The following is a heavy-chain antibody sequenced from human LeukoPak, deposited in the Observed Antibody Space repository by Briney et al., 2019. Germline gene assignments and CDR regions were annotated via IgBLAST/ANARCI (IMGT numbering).Heavy chain of an antibody. V-gene: IGHV4-61*02. J-gene: IGHJ4*02. CDR1: VASIIGGSFF. CDR2: VHPTGST. Sequence: PSETLSLTCTVSVASIIGGSFFWSWIRQPAGRAPEWIGRVHPTGSTNYNPSLSNRVIVSLDTSNNQFSLRLMSVTAADSAVYYCVRGASVFDYWGQGAPVTVSS. CDR3: VRGASVFDY.